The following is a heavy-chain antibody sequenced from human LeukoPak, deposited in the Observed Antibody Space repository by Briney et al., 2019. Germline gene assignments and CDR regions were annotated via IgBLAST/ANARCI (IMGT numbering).Heavy chain of an antibody. V-gene: IGHV1-2*02. D-gene: IGHD3/OR15-3a*01. CDR2: INSNSGGT. J-gene: IGHJ1*01. CDR1: GYTFIDYY. CDR3: ARGHESSPSYDF. Sequence: ASVKVSCKTSGYTFIDYYVLWVRQAPGQGLEWLGWINSNSGGTKYAQEFQGRVTMTRDTSTTTDYMELSGLRSDDTAVYYCARGHESSPSYDFWGQGTLVTVSS.